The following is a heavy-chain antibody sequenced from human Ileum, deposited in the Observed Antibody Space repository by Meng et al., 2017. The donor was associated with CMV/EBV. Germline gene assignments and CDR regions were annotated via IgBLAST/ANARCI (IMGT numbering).Heavy chain of an antibody. Sequence: ETLSLTCGVYGGSFSGSHWSWIRQAPGKGLEWVAAISGSGANSYYAESVKGRATISRDNSKNTLLLELNGLRAEDTAVYYCAKDRYFEPAHFDYWGQGTLVTVSS. J-gene: IGHJ4*02. CDR2: ISGSGANS. V-gene: IGHV3-23*01. CDR3: AKDRYFEPAHFDY. D-gene: IGHD3-9*01. CDR1: GGSFSGSH.